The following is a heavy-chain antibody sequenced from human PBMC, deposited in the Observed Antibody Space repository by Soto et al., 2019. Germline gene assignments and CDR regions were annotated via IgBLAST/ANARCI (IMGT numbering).Heavy chain of an antibody. J-gene: IGHJ6*02. V-gene: IGHV3-74*01. D-gene: IGHD3-10*01. CDR3: ARGVRGHYGKDV. CDR2: ISSDGSTT. CDR1: GFTFSNYW. Sequence: EVQLVESGGGLVQPGGSLRLSCAASGFTFSNYWMHWVRQAPGKGLMWVSRISSDGSTTNYADSVKGRFTISRDNAKNTRYLQMNSLRVEDTALYYCARGVRGHYGKDVWGQGTTVTVSS.